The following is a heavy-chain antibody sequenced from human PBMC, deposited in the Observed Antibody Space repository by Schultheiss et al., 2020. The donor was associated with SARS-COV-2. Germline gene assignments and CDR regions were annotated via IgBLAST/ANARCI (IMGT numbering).Heavy chain of an antibody. Sequence: SETLSLTCTVSGGSISSYYWSWIRQPPGKGLEWIGYIYYSGSTNYNPSLKSRVTISVDTSKNQFSLKLSSVTAAETALYYCARGTERLKQWLHPGLELGYYGMDVWGQGTTVTVSS. CDR1: GGSISSYY. V-gene: IGHV4-59*12. CDR2: IYYSGST. J-gene: IGHJ6*02. D-gene: IGHD6-19*01. CDR3: ARGTERLKQWLHPGLELGYYGMDV.